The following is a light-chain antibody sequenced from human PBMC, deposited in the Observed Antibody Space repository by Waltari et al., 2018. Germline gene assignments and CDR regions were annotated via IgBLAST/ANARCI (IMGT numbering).Light chain of an antibody. J-gene: IGKJ1*01. CDR1: QSISTN. Sequence: EILVTQSPATLSMSPGERATLSCRASQSISTNLAWYQQRPGQAPRLVIYGASPRATDVPARFSGSGSGTEFTLTISSLESEDFAVYYCQQYNNYWTFGQGTKVEIK. CDR2: GAS. V-gene: IGKV3-15*01. CDR3: QQYNNYWT.